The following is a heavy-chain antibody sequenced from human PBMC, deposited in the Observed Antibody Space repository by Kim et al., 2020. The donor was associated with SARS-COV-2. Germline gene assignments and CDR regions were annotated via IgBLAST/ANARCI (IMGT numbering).Heavy chain of an antibody. CDR1: GFTFSSYA. D-gene: IGHD2-2*01. Sequence: GGSLRLSCAASGFTFSSYAMHWVRQAPGKGLEWVAVISYDGSNKYYADSVKGRFTISRDNSKNTLYLQMNSLRAEDTAVYYCASPLSDCSSTSCYPESLDYWGQGTLVTVSS. CDR2: ISYDGSNK. V-gene: IGHV3-30-3*01. J-gene: IGHJ4*02. CDR3: ASPLSDCSSTSCYPESLDY.